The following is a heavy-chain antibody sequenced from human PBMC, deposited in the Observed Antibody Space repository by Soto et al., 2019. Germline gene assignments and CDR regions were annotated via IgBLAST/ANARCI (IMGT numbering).Heavy chain of an antibody. Sequence: EVQLVESGGGLVQPGGSLRLSCAASGFTFSSYWMPWVRQAPGKGLVWVSRINSDGSSTSYADSVKGRFTISRDNAKNTLYLQMNSLRAEDTAVYYCARDHVVSRNWFDPWGQGTLVTVSS. D-gene: IGHD2-21*01. CDR2: INSDGSST. V-gene: IGHV3-74*01. J-gene: IGHJ5*02. CDR3: ARDHVVSRNWFDP. CDR1: GFTFSSYW.